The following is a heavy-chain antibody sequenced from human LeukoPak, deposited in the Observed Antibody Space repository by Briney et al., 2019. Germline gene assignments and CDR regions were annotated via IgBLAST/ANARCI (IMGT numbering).Heavy chain of an antibody. Sequence: SETLSLTCAVSGGSISSRNWWGWVRQPPGKGLEWIGEISRTGNIDYGPSVRSRATISLDKSKSQFSLRLTSLTSADTAVYYCARGQGAADYWGQGILVIVSS. D-gene: IGHD1-26*01. CDR3: ARGQGAADY. CDR1: GGSISSRNW. J-gene: IGHJ4*02. CDR2: ISRTGNI. V-gene: IGHV4-4*02.